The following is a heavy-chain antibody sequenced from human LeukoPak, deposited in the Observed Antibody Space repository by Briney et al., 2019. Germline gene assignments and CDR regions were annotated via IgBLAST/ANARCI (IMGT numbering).Heavy chain of an antibody. J-gene: IGHJ4*02. Sequence: ASVKVSCKASGYTFTNFDINWVRQAPGQGLEWLGGIIPILRSASYAQKFRGRLRMTSDESTTTAYMELSSLRSDDTAVYYCARKGYCSSTSCHLDYWGQGTLVTVSS. CDR2: IIPILRSA. V-gene: IGHV1-69*13. D-gene: IGHD2-2*01. CDR1: GYTFTNFD. CDR3: ARKGYCSSTSCHLDY.